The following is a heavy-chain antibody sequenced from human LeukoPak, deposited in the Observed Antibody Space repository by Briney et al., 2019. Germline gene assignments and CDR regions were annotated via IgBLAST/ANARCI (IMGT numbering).Heavy chain of an antibody. J-gene: IGHJ4*01. D-gene: IGHD1-26*01. CDR2: VYYSGST. V-gene: IGHV4-61*01. CDR1: GGSVSSSTYY. CDR3: ARGPGATLLDY. Sequence: SETLSLTCTVSGGSVSSSTYYWSWIRQPPGKGLEWIGYVYYSGSTNYNPSLKSRVTISVDTSKNQFSLKLSSVTAADTAVYYCARGPGATLLDYWGRGTLVTVSS.